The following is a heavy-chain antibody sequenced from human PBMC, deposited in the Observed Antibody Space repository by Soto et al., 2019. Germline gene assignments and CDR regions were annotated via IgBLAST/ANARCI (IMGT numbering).Heavy chain of an antibody. CDR3: ARSGPPYYYAMDV. J-gene: IGHJ6*02. CDR1: GYSVTSYW. D-gene: IGHD1-26*01. V-gene: IGHV5-10-1*01. CDR2: IDPSDSYT. Sequence: GESLNISCKGSGYSVTSYWISWVRQMPGKGLEWMGRIDPSDSYTNYSPSFQGHVTISADKSIGTAYLHWNSLKASDIAMYYCARSGPPYYYAMDVWGQGTTVTVSS.